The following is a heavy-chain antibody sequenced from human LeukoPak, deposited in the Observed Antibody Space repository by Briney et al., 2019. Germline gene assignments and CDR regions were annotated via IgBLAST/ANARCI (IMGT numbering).Heavy chain of an antibody. D-gene: IGHD5-18*01. J-gene: IGHJ4*02. CDR2: INPNSGGT. V-gene: IGHV1-2*02. Sequence: GASVKVSCKASGYTFTGYYMHWVRQAPGQGLEWMGWINPNSGGTNYAQKFQGRVTMTRDTSISTAYMELSRLRSDDTAVYYCARDSRYSYGYDDYWGQGTLVTVSS. CDR1: GYTFTGYY. CDR3: ARDSRYSYGYDDY.